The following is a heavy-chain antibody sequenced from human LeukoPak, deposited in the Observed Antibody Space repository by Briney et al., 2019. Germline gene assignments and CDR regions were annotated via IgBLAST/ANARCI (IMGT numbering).Heavy chain of an antibody. V-gene: IGHV4-34*01. CDR1: GGSFSGYY. CDR2: INHSGSA. D-gene: IGHD4-17*01. Sequence: KPSETLSLTCAVSGGSFSGYYWTWIRQPPGKGLEWIGEINHSGSANYNPSLKSRGTISLDTSKNQFSLKLSSVTAADTAVYYCARGQGTVTTHWGQGTLVTVSS. CDR3: ARGQGTVTTH. J-gene: IGHJ4*02.